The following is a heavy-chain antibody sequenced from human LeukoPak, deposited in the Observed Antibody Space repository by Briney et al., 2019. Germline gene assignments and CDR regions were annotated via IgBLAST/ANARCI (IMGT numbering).Heavy chain of an antibody. CDR2: IYTSGST. D-gene: IGHD6-19*01. J-gene: IGHJ4*02. CDR3: ARYSGGWGGAFDY. Sequence: SETLSLTCAVSGVSISSGGYSWSWIRQPAGKGLEWIGRIYTSGSTNYNPSLKSRVTMSVDTSKNQFSLKLSSVTAADTAVYFCARYSGGWGGAFDYWGQVALVTVSS. V-gene: IGHV4-61*02. CDR1: GVSISSGGYS.